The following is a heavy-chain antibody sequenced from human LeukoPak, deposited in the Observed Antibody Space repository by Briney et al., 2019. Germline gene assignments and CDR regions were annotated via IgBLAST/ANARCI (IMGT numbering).Heavy chain of an antibody. CDR1: GGSITRSY. J-gene: IGHJ3*02. V-gene: IGHV4-59*08. CDR3: ARHLTVTGYGNDAFDI. CDR2: IHSSGTT. Sequence: SETLSLTCTVSGGSITRSYWSWVRQPPGKGLEWIGCIHSSGTTNYNPSLESRVTLSLDTPENQFSLKVSSVTAAETAVYYCARHLTVTGYGNDAFDIWGQGTMVAVSS. D-gene: IGHD3-9*01.